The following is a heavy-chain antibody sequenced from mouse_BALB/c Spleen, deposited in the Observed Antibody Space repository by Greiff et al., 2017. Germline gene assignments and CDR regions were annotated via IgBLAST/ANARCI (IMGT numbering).Heavy chain of an antibody. Sequence: VQLKQSGPSLVKPSQTLSLTCSVTGDSITSGYWNWIRKFPGNKLEYMGYISYSGSTYYNPSLKSRISITRDTSKNQYYLQLNSVTTEDTATYYCARLGYGSSGWFAYWGQGTLVTVSA. CDR3: ARLGYGSSGWFAY. CDR1: GDSITSGY. CDR2: ISYSGST. J-gene: IGHJ3*01. D-gene: IGHD1-1*01. V-gene: IGHV3-8*02.